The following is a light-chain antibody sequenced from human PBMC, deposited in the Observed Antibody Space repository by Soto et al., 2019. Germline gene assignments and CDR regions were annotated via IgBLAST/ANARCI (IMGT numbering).Light chain of an antibody. Sequence: DIQVTQSPSSLAVSVGDRVTITCQASRDISVYLNWYQQKPGKPPKLLVFDASNLQTGVPSRFSGSGSGTHFTFTINNLQPEDDATYYCQQYDNLPPYTFGQGTKLEIK. V-gene: IGKV1-33*01. J-gene: IGKJ2*01. CDR3: QQYDNLPPYT. CDR2: DAS. CDR1: RDISVY.